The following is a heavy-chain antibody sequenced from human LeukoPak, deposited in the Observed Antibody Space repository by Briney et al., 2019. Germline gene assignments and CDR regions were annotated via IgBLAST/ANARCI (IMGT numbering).Heavy chain of an antibody. CDR3: ARDGAATRSHENLFDY. J-gene: IGHJ4*02. CDR2: ISAYNGNT. CDR1: GYTFTRYG. V-gene: IGHV1-18*01. Sequence: ASVKVSCKPSGYTFTRYGIGWVRQAPGQGLECMGGISAYNGNTNYAQKLQGRVTMTTATSTSTAYMELRSLRSDDTAVYYCARDGAATRSHENLFDYWGQGTLVTVSS. D-gene: IGHD5-12*01.